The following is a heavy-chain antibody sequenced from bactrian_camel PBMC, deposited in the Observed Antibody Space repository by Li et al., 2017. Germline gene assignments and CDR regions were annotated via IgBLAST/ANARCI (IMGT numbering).Heavy chain of an antibody. Sequence: DVQLVESGGGSVQAGGSLRLSCTASGFTFDDSDMGWYSRASGNECKLVSRIRSDGRTYYQDSVKGRFTISVDGAGDTQYLQMNNQKPEDTASYYCASLNPGGDCGGWLKSPPNKYSQGTQVTV. CDR2: IRSDGRT. V-gene: IGHV3S66*01. CDR1: GFTFDDSD. J-gene: IGHJ4*01. D-gene: IGHD1*01.